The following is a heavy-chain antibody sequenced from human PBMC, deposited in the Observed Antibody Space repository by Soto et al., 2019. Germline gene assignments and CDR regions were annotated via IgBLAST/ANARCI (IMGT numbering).Heavy chain of an antibody. J-gene: IGHJ4*02. CDR2: ISYDGSNK. CDR1: GFTFSSYA. D-gene: IGHD3-16*01. V-gene: IGHV3-30-3*01. Sequence: QVQLAESGGGVVQPGRSLRLSCAASGFTFSSYAMHWVRQAPGKGLEWVAFISYDGSNKYYADSVKGRFTISRDNSKNTLYLQMNSLRAEDTAVYYCARDWGSYYLFYYFGYWGQGTLVTVSS. CDR3: ARDWGSYYLFYYFGY.